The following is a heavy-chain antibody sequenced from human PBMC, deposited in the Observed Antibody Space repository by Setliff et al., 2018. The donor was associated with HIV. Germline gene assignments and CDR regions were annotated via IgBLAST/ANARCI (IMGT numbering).Heavy chain of an antibody. Sequence: GGSLRLSCAASGFTFSNYAVTWVRQAPGKGLEWVSSLSGSGDSTYYADSVKGRFTISRDNSKNTLYLQMNSLGAEDTAVYYCAKEPSYYYDSSGYSGIAHWGQGTLVTVSS. J-gene: IGHJ4*02. CDR1: GFTFSNYA. V-gene: IGHV3-23*01. D-gene: IGHD3-22*01. CDR2: LSGSGDST. CDR3: AKEPSYYYDSSGYSGIAH.